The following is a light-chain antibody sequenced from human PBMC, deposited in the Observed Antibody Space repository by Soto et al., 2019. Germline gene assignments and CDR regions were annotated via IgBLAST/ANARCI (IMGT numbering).Light chain of an antibody. CDR3: CSYSTSNTHNYV. J-gene: IGLJ1*01. Sequence: QSALTQPASVSGSPGQSITVSCTGTSSDIGGYNYVSWYQHHPGEAPQLIICEVNLRPSGVSDRFSASKSGDTASLTISGLQAGDEADYYCCSYSTSNTHNYVFGTGTKATVL. CDR1: SSDIGGYNY. CDR2: EVN. V-gene: IGLV2-14*01.